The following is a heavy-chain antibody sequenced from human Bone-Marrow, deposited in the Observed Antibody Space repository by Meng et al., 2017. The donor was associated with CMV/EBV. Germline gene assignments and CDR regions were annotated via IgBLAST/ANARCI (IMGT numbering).Heavy chain of an antibody. J-gene: IGHJ4*02. CDR2: IRSKVNSYVT. Sequence: GESLKISCAASGFTFSDSAIHWVRQASGKGLEWVGHIRSKVNSYVTTYAASVRGRFTLSRDDSENTAYLQLDSLKTEDTAVYSCFSDYGDYWGQGTLVTVSS. CDR3: FSDYGDY. CDR1: GFTFSDSA. V-gene: IGHV3-73*01. D-gene: IGHD6-19*01.